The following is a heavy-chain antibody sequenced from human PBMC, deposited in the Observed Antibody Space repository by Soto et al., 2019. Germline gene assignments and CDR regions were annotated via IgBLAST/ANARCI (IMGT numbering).Heavy chain of an antibody. CDR3: TIPDYGSGSYYNKLFSG. J-gene: IGHJ4*02. V-gene: IGHV3-73*01. Sequence: QPGGSLRLSCAASGFTFSGSAMHWVRQASGKGLEWVGRIRSKANSYATAYAASVKGRFTISRDDSKNTAYLQMNSLKTEDTAVYYCTIPDYGSGSYYNKLFSGWGQGTLVTVSS. D-gene: IGHD3-10*01. CDR1: GFTFSGSA. CDR2: IRSKANSYAT.